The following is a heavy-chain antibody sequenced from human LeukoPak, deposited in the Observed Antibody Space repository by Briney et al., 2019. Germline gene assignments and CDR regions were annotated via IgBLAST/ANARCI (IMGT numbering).Heavy chain of an antibody. CDR2: ISGSGGST. V-gene: IGHV3-23*01. CDR1: GFTFRNYA. CDR3: AKQNYYDSSGYYREYFQH. D-gene: IGHD3-22*01. J-gene: IGHJ1*01. Sequence: GGSLRLSCAASGFTFRNYAMSWVRQAPGKGLEWVSAISGSGGSTYYADSVKGRFTISRDNSKNTLYLQMNSLRAEDTAVYYCAKQNYYDSSGYYREYFQHWGQGTLVTVSS.